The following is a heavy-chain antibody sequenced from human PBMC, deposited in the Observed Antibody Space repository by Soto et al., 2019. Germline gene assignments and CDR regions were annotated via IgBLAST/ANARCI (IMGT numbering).Heavy chain of an antibody. CDR3: ARRPYYYYGMDV. V-gene: IGHV4-39*01. Sequence: QLQLQESGLGLVKPSETLSLTCTVSGGSISSSSYYWGWIRQPPGKGLEWIGSIYYSGSTYYNPSLKSRVTISVDTSKNQFSLKLSSVTAADTAVYYCARRPYYYYGMDVWGQGTTVTVSS. CDR1: GGSISSSSYY. J-gene: IGHJ6*02. CDR2: IYYSGST.